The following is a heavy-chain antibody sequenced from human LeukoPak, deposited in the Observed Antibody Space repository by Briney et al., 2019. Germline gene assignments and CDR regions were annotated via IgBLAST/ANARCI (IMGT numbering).Heavy chain of an antibody. Sequence: SETLSLTCTVSGDSFTSVTDYWAWIRQPPGKGLEWIASGDYSGGTYYNPSLESRVAISADMSKNQISLKLTSVTGADTAVYYCAGERGEEYSSGWYKANYFYNWGQGIRVTVSS. CDR2: GDYSGGT. J-gene: IGHJ4*02. D-gene: IGHD6-19*01. V-gene: IGHV4-39*07. CDR3: AGERGEEYSSGWYKANYFYN. CDR1: GDSFTSVTDY.